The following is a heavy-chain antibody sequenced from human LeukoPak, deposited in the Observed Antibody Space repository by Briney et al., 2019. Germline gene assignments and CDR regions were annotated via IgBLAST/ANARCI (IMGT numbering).Heavy chain of an antibody. D-gene: IGHD3-22*01. V-gene: IGHV4-34*01. J-gene: IGHJ4*02. CDR2: INHSGST. Sequence: PSETLSLTCAVYGGSFSGYYWSWIRQPPGKGLEWIGEINHSGSTNYNPSLKSRVTISVDTSKNQFSLKLSSVTAADTAVYYCARRRGFGIVVAQKSYFDYWGQGTLVTVSP. CDR3: ARRRGFGIVVAQKSYFDY. CDR1: GGSFSGYY.